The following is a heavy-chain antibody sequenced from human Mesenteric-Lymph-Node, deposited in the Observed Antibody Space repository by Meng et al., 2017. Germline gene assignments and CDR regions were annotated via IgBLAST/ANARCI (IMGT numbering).Heavy chain of an antibody. V-gene: IGHV1-46*03. Sequence: QVQLVQSGAGGKKPWASVKVFCKASGYNFTSYYMHWVRQAPGQGLEWMGIINPSGGSTNYAKKFQGRVTMTRDTSTSTVYVELSSLRSEDTAIYYCTRALYDSSGYSFDYWGQGTLVTVSS. CDR1: GYNFTSYY. D-gene: IGHD3-22*01. J-gene: IGHJ4*02. CDR3: TRALYDSSGYSFDY. CDR2: INPSGGST.